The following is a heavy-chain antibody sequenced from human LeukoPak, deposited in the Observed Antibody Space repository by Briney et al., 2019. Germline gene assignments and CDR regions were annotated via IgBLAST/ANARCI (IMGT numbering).Heavy chain of an antibody. J-gene: IGHJ5*02. D-gene: IGHD2-2*01. V-gene: IGHV1-2*02. CDR3: ARDRRVGYCSSSSCLNWFDP. Sequence: ASVKVSCKASGYTFTGYYMHWVRQAPGQGLEWMGWINPNSGGTNYAQTFQGRVTMTRDTSISTAYMELSRLRSDDTAVYYCARDRRVGYCSSSSCLNWFDPWGQGTLVTVSS. CDR2: INPNSGGT. CDR1: GYTFTGYY.